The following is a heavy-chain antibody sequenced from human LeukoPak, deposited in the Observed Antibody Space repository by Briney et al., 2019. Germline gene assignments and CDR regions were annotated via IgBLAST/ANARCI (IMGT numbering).Heavy chain of an antibody. J-gene: IGHJ4*02. CDR1: GFTFSSYA. CDR3: AKDRYSSSWYYFDY. V-gene: IGHV3-23*01. D-gene: IGHD6-13*01. CDR2: LSGSGSTT. Sequence: GGSLRLSCAASGFTFSSYAMSWVRQAPGKGLEWVSTLSGSGSTTYYADSVKGRFTISRDNSKNTLYLQMNSLRAGDTAVYFCAKDRYSSSWYYFDYWGQGTLVTVSS.